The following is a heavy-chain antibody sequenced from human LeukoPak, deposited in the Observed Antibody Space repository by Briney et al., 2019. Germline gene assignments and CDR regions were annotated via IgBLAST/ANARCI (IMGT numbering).Heavy chain of an antibody. V-gene: IGHV3-NL1*01. Sequence: PGGSLRLSCGASGFSFRSYGMHWVRQAPGKGLEWVSVIYSGGSTYYADSVKGRFTISRDNSKNTLYLQMNSLRVEDTAVYYCAKDRGIISDYWGQGTLVTVSS. CDR1: GFSFRSYG. J-gene: IGHJ4*02. CDR2: IYSGGST. D-gene: IGHD3-10*01. CDR3: AKDRGIISDY.